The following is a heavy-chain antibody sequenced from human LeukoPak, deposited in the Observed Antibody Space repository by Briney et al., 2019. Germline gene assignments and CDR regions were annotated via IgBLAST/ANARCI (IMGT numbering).Heavy chain of an antibody. CDR3: ARNGGSSPWDAFDI. Sequence: SETLSLTCSVSGGSVSSGSYYWSWIRQPPGKGLEWIGYIYYSGSTNYNPSLKSRVTISVDTSKNQFSLNLSSVTAADTAVYYCARNGGSSPWDAFDIWGQGTMVTVSS. CDR1: GGSVSSGSYY. J-gene: IGHJ3*02. CDR2: IYYSGST. V-gene: IGHV4-61*01. D-gene: IGHD1-26*01.